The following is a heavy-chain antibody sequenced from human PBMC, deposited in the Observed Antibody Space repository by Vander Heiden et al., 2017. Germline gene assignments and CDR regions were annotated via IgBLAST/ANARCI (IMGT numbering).Heavy chain of an antibody. V-gene: IGHV2-70*04. Sequence: QVTLKESGPALVRPTQSLTLTCTFSGFSLDTNGVRVSWLRQPPGKALGWLARIDWDGDKFYTTSLRARLTISRDTSENQVVLRMRNMDPVDTATYYCARNPSSGWREGAFDFWGPGTVVIVSS. CDR1: GFSLDTNGVR. CDR3: ARNPSSGWREGAFDF. CDR2: IDWDGDK. D-gene: IGHD6-19*01. J-gene: IGHJ3*01.